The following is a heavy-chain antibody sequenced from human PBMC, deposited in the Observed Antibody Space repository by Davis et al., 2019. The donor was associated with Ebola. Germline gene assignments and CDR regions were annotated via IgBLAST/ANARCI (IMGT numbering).Heavy chain of an antibody. CDR1: GGSISGYY. CDR2: MYYSGST. V-gene: IGHV4-59*01. J-gene: IGHJ5*02. D-gene: IGHD2/OR15-2a*01. CDR3: ATQYSNGWFDP. Sequence: GSLRLSCTLSGGSISGYYLTWIRQPPGKGLEWIGYMYYSGSTSIIPSLKSRVTMSVDTSKNQFSLNLRSVTAADTAVYYCATQYSNGWFDPWGQGTLVTVSS.